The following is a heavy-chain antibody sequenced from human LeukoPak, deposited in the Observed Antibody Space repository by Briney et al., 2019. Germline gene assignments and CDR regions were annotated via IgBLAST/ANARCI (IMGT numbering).Heavy chain of an antibody. J-gene: IGHJ4*02. V-gene: IGHV4-59*01. CDR1: GVSISSYY. D-gene: IGHD3-22*01. CDR2: IYYSGST. CDR3: ARWGYYYDSSGYFDY. Sequence: SETLSLTCTVSGVSISSYYWSWIRQPPGKGLEWIGYIYYSGSTNYNPSLKSRVTISVDTSKNQFSLKLSSVTAADTAVYYCARWGYYYDSSGYFDYWGQGTLVTVSS.